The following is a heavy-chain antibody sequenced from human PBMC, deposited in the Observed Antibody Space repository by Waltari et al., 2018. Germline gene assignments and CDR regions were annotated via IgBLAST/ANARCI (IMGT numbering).Heavy chain of an antibody. J-gene: IGHJ5*02. V-gene: IGHV4-30-2*01. CDR2: IYHSGST. Sequence: QLQLQESGSGLVKPSQTLSLTCAVSGGSISSGGYSWSWIRPPPGKGLEWIGYIYHSGSTYYNPSLKSRVTISVDRSKNQFSLKLSSVTAADTAVYYCARSPLITMVRGGGWFDPWGQGTLVTVSS. D-gene: IGHD3-10*01. CDR3: ARSPLITMVRGGGWFDP. CDR1: GGSISSGGYS.